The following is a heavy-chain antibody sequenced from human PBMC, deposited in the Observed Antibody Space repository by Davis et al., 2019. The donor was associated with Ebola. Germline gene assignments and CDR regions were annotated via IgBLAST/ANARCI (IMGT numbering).Heavy chain of an antibody. Sequence: PGGSLRLSCAASGFTFSNYWMSWVRQAPGRGLEWVAKIKYDGTDKYYPDSLRGRFTISRDNATNSLYLQMDSLRAEDTAVYYCASDTRTGDQLLNNWFDPWGQGTLVTVSS. J-gene: IGHJ5*02. CDR2: IKYDGTDK. V-gene: IGHV3-7*01. CDR3: ASDTRTGDQLLNNWFDP. D-gene: IGHD7-27*01. CDR1: GFTFSNYW.